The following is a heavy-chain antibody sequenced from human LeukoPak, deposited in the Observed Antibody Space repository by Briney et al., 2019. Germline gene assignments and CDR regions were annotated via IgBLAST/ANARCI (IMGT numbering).Heavy chain of an antibody. CDR2: IYYSGST. V-gene: IGHV4-59*08. Sequence: ASETLSLTCTGSGGSISSYYWSWIRQPPGKGLEWIGYIYYSGSTNYNPSLKSRVTISVDTSKNQFSLKLSSVTAADTAVYYCAGATMVRGVMSVVNHWGQGTLVTVSS. D-gene: IGHD3-10*01. J-gene: IGHJ5*02. CDR3: AGATMVRGVMSVVNH. CDR1: GGSISSYY.